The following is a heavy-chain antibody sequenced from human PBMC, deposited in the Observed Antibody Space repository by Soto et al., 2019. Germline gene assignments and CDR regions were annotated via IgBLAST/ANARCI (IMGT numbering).Heavy chain of an antibody. CDR1: GGSISSYY. V-gene: IGHV4-59*08. CDR2: IYYSGST. CDR3: ARQETYYGSGSYRALDY. Sequence: QVQLQESGPGLVKPSETLSLTCTVSGGSISSYYWSWIRQPPGKGLEWIGYIYYSGSTNYNPSLKSRVTLSVDTSKNQFSLKLSSVTAADTAVYYCARQETYYGSGSYRALDYWGQGTLVTVSS. J-gene: IGHJ4*02. D-gene: IGHD3-10*01.